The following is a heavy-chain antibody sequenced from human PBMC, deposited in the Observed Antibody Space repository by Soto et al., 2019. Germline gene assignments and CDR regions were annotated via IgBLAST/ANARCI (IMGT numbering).Heavy chain of an antibody. Sequence: ASVKVSCKASGYTFTSYYMHWVRRAPGQGLEWMGIINPSGGSTSYAQKFQGRVTMTRDTSTSTVYMELSSLRSEDTAVYYCARDLGSYDSSGYYSCYFDYWGQGTLVTVSS. CDR1: GYTFTSYY. CDR3: ARDLGSYDSSGYYSCYFDY. V-gene: IGHV1-46*01. CDR2: INPSGGST. D-gene: IGHD3-22*01. J-gene: IGHJ4*02.